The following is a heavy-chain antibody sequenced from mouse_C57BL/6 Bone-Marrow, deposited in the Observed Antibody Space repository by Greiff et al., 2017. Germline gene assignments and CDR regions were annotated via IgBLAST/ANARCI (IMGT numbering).Heavy chain of an antibody. CDR2: IYPRDGST. D-gene: IGHD6-1*01. V-gene: IGHV1-85*01. CDR1: GYTFTSYD. J-gene: IGHJ2*01. Sequence: LVESGPELVKPGASVKLSCKASGYTFTSYDLNWVKQRPGQGLEWIGWIYPRDGSTKYNEKFKGKATLTVDTSSSTAYMELHSLTSEDSAVYFCARSGSYPLFDYWGQGTTLTVSS. CDR3: ARSGSYPLFDY.